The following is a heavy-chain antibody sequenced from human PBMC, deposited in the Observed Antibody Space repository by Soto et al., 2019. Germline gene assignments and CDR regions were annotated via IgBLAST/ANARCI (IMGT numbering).Heavy chain of an antibody. Sequence: QVQLQESGPGLVKPSQTLSLTCTVSGGSISSGGYYWSWIRQHPGKGLEWIGYIYYSGSTYYNPSLKSRVTISVDTSKNQFSLKLSSVTAADTAVYYCARDRYYYDSSGYYEGYYYYGMDVWDQGTTVTVSS. V-gene: IGHV4-31*03. CDR1: GGSISSGGYY. J-gene: IGHJ6*02. CDR3: ARDRYYYDSSGYYEGYYYYGMDV. D-gene: IGHD3-22*01. CDR2: IYYSGST.